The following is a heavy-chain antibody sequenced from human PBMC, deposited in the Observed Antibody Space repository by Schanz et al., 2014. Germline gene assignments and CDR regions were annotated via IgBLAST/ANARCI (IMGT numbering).Heavy chain of an antibody. CDR1: GFTFSSYS. CDR2: ISTGRYL. J-gene: IGHJ4*02. Sequence: EVQLVESGGGLVKPGGSLRLSCAASGFTFSSYSLAWVRQAPGKGLEWVSFISTGRYLYYADSVKGRFTISRDNSKNTLFLEMNSLRLEDTAVYYCARDDGGGYNQIDYWGQGTLVTVSS. D-gene: IGHD5-12*01. CDR3: ARDDGGGYNQIDY. V-gene: IGHV3-21*02.